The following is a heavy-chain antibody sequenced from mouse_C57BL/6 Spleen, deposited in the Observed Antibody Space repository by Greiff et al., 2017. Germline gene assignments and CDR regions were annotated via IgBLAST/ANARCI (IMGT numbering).Heavy chain of an antibody. J-gene: IGHJ1*03. D-gene: IGHD1-1*01. CDR3: ARDAYGSSYWYFDV. CDR1: GYSITSGYD. Sequence: EVQLVESGPGMVKPSQSLSLTCTVTGYSITSGYDWHWIRHFPGNKLEWMGYISYSGSTNYNPSLKSRISITHDTSKNHFFLKLNSVTTEDTATYYCARDAYGSSYWYFDVWGTGTTVTVSS. V-gene: IGHV3-1*01. CDR2: ISYSGST.